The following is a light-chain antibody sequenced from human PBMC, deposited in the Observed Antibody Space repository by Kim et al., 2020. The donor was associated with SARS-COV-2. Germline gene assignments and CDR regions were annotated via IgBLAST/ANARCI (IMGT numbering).Light chain of an antibody. CDR1: SSNIGSTY. J-gene: IGLJ3*02. CDR3: AAWDDSLNGRV. Sequence: ELTQPPSASGTPGQRVTISCSGSSSNIGSTYIYWYQQLPGKAPKLLIYRNNQRPSGVPDRFSGSKSGTAGSLAISGLRSEDEADYYCAAWDDSLNGRVFGGGTKLTVL. V-gene: IGLV1-47*01. CDR2: RNN.